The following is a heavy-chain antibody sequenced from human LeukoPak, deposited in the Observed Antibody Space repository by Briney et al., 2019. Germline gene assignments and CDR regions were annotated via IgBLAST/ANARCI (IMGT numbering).Heavy chain of an antibody. CDR2: MYYSGTT. D-gene: IGHD4-23*01. CDR3: ARRPVVTPGKFDY. V-gene: IGHV4-59*08. Sequence: PSETLSLTCTVSGGSISSYDWSWIRQPPGKGLEWIGYMYYSGTTNYNTSLKSRVTISVDTSKNQFSLKLSSVTAADTAVYYCARRPVVTPGKFDYWGQGTLVTVSS. CDR1: GGSISSYD. J-gene: IGHJ4*02.